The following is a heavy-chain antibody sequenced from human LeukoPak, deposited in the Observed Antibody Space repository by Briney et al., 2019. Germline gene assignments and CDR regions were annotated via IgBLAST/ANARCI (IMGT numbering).Heavy chain of an antibody. CDR2: ISGSGGST. V-gene: IGHV3-23*01. Sequence: GGSLRLSCAASGFTFSSYAMSWVRQAPGKGLEWVSAISGSGGSTYSADSVKGRFTISRDNSKNTLYQQMNSLRAEDTAVYYCAKARSVVDHFGYLGQGTLVPVSS. J-gene: IGHJ4*02. CDR1: GFTFSSYA. D-gene: IGHD2-15*01. CDR3: AKARSVVDHFGY.